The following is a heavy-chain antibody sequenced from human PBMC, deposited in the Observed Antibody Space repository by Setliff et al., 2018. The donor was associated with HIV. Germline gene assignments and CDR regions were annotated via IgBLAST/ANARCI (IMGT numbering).Heavy chain of an antibody. D-gene: IGHD6-19*01. CDR2: IYYSGST. V-gene: IGHV4-59*01. CDR1: GDSFTSSY. Sequence: SETLSLTCTVSGDSFTSSYWSWIRQPPGKGLEWIGYIYYSGSTNYNPSLKSRVTMSVDTSKTQFSLQLSSVTAADTALYYCARGWSSGWYNWFDPWGQGTRVTVSS. CDR3: ARGWSSGWYNWFDP. J-gene: IGHJ5*02.